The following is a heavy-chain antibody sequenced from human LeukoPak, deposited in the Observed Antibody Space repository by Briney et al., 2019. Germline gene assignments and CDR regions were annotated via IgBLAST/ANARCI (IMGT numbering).Heavy chain of an antibody. J-gene: IGHJ4*02. Sequence: PGGSLRLSCAASGFTFNTYSMNWVRQAPGKGLEWVSSISSTSSYIYYADSVKGRFTISRDNAKNSLYLQMNSLRAEDTAVYYCARKALVAAKEFDYWGQGTLVTVSS. CDR2: ISSTSSYI. CDR3: ARKALVAAKEFDY. V-gene: IGHV3-21*01. D-gene: IGHD2-15*01. CDR1: GFTFNTYS.